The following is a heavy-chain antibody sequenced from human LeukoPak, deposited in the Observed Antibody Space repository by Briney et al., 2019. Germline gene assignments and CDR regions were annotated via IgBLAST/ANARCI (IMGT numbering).Heavy chain of an antibody. Sequence: PGGSLRLSCAASGFTFSRSAMTWVRQGPGTGLEFVASIIYSGGATYYADSVKGRFTVSRDNSKNTLYLQMNSLRAEDTAVYYCAKPTYGSGSPDYWGQGTLVTVSS. V-gene: IGHV3-23*01. CDR1: GFTFSRSA. CDR3: AKPTYGSGSPDY. J-gene: IGHJ4*02. CDR2: IIYSGGAT. D-gene: IGHD3-10*01.